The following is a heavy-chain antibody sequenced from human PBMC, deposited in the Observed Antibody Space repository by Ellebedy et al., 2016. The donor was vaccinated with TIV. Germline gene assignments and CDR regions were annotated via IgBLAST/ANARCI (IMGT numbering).Heavy chain of an antibody. Sequence: GGSLRLXCAASGFTFSSYGMHWVRQAPGKGLEWVAVIWYDGSNKYYADSVKGRFTISRDNSKNTLYLQMNSLRAEDTAVYYCAKDEFDMGSSCLGYWGQGTLVTVSS. D-gene: IGHD6-6*01. CDR1: GFTFSSYG. CDR2: IWYDGSNK. V-gene: IGHV3-33*06. CDR3: AKDEFDMGSSCLGY. J-gene: IGHJ4*02.